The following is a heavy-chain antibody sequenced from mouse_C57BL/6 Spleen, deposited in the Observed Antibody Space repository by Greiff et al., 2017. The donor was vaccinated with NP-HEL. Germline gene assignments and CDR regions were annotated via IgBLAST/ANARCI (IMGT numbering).Heavy chain of an antibody. D-gene: IGHD3-3*01. CDR3: GRGDQSTYAMDY. CDR1: GYTFTSYW. J-gene: IGHJ4*01. CDR2: IYPVSGET. Sequence: QVQLKQPGAELVKPGASVKLSCKASGYTFTSYWMHWVKQRPGRGLEWIGRIYPVSGETNYNQKFMGKATFSVDRSSSTVYMVLNSLTSEDPAVYYCGRGDQSTYAMDYWGQGTSVTVSS. V-gene: IGHV1-11*01.